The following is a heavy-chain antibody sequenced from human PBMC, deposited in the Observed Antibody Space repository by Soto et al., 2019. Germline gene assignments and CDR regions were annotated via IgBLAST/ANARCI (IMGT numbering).Heavy chain of an antibody. CDR3: VGDGNNWNDFDY. Sequence: EVQLVESGGGLVQPGGSLRLSCAAPTFIFSTYWMTWVRQAPGKGLEWVANIKRDGSETHYADSVKGRFTISRDNANNSLYLQMNSLSVEDTAVYYCVGDGNNWNDFDYWGQGTLVTVSS. CDR1: TFIFSTYW. D-gene: IGHD1-20*01. V-gene: IGHV3-7*01. CDR2: IKRDGSET. J-gene: IGHJ4*02.